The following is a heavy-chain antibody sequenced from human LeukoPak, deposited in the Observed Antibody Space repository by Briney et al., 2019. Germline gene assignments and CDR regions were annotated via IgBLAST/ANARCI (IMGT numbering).Heavy chain of an antibody. CDR1: GESLNYYY. Sequence: SDTLSLTCAVYGESLNYYYWSWIRQSPEKGLEWIGEVFDGKTTNYNPSLKSRVTISAVTSSNQFSLNLKSVTAADTAVYYCARVRFSGIAAAGTFDYWGQGTLVTVSS. J-gene: IGHJ4*02. CDR2: VFDGKTT. V-gene: IGHV4-34*12. D-gene: IGHD6-13*01. CDR3: ARVRFSGIAAAGTFDY.